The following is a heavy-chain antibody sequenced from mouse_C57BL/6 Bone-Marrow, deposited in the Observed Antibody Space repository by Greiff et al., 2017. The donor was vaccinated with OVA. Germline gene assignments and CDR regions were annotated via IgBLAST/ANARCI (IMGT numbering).Heavy chain of an antibody. J-gene: IGHJ1*03. D-gene: IGHD2-3*01. CDR2: INPGSGGT. V-gene: IGHV1-54*01. CDR1: GYAFTNYL. Sequence: QVQLQQSGAELVRPGTSVKVSCKASGYAFTNYLIEWVKQRPGQGLEWIGVINPGSGGTNYNEKFKGKATLTADKSSSTAYMQLSSLTSEDSAVYFCVYDGYYRGYFDVWGTGTTVTGSS. CDR3: VYDGYYRGYFDV.